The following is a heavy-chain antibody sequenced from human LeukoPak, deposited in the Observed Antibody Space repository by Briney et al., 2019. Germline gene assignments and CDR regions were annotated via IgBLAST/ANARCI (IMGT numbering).Heavy chain of an antibody. J-gene: IGHJ3*02. CDR3: ARSKQLELLYDAFDI. CDR1: GGSISSGSYY. CDR2: IYTSGST. D-gene: IGHD1-7*01. Sequence: PSETLSLTCTVSGGSISSGSYYWSWIRQPAGKGLEWIGRIYTSGSTNYNPSLKSRVTISVDTSKNQFSLKLSSVTAADTAVYYCARSKQLELLYDAFDIWGQGTMVTVSS. V-gene: IGHV4-61*02.